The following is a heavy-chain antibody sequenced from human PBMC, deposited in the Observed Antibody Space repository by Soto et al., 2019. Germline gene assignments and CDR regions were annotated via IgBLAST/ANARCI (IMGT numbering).Heavy chain of an antibody. Sequence: GGSLRLSCAASGFTFSSYGMHWVRQAPGKGLEWVAVISYDGSNKYYADSVKGRFTISRDNSKNTLYLQMNSLRAEDTAVYYCAKDLGSRYSNYYYYYGMDVWGQGTTGTV. V-gene: IGHV3-30*18. CDR1: GFTFSSYG. D-gene: IGHD4-4*01. J-gene: IGHJ6*02. CDR2: ISYDGSNK. CDR3: AKDLGSRYSNYYYYYGMDV.